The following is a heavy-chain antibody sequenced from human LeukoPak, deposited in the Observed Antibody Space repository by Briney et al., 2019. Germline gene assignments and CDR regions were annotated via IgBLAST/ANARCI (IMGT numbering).Heavy chain of an antibody. J-gene: IGHJ4*02. D-gene: IGHD2-15*01. CDR1: GFTFSSYW. Sequence: GGSLRLSCAASGFTFSSYWMSWVRQAPGKGLEWVANTNGDGRETHYVDTVKGRCTISRDNAINTLYLQMDSLRVEDTAVYYCARSSDKGTVDYWGQGTLVTVSS. CDR3: ARSSDKGTVDY. V-gene: IGHV3-7*01. CDR2: TNGDGRET.